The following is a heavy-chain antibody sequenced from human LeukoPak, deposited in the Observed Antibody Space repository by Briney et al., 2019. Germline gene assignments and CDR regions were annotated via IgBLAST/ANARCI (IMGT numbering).Heavy chain of an antibody. V-gene: IGHV3-9*01. Sequence: SGISWNSGSIGYADSVKGRFTISRDNAKNSLYLQMNSLRAEDTALYYCAKDIGASWYNGMDVWGQGTTVTVSS. CDR3: AKDIGASWYNGMDV. J-gene: IGHJ6*02. CDR2: ISWNSGSI. D-gene: IGHD2-2*01.